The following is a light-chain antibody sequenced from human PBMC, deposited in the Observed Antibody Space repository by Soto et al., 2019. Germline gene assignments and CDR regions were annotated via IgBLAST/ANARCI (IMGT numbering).Light chain of an antibody. Sequence: QPVLTQSPSASASLGASVKLTCTLSSGHSSYAIAWHQQQPEKGPRYLMKLNSDGSHSKGDGIPDRFSGSSSGAERYPTISSLQSEDEADYYCQTWGTGIHGVFGGGTKLTVL. CDR3: QTWGTGIHGV. V-gene: IGLV4-69*01. CDR2: LNSDGSH. J-gene: IGLJ2*01. CDR1: SGHSSYA.